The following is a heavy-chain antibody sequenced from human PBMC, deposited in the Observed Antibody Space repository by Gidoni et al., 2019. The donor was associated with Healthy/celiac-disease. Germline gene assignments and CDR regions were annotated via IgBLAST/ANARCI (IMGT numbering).Heavy chain of an antibody. CDR2: IRSKAYGGTT. CDR1: GFTFGDYA. V-gene: IGHV3-49*03. D-gene: IGHD6-19*01. CDR3: TRDLDGQWLVPHY. Sequence: EVQLVESGGGLVQPGRSLGLSCTASGFTFGDYAMSWFRQAPGKGLEWVGFIRSKAYGGTTEYAASVKGRFTISRDDSKSIAYLQMNSLKTEDTAVYYCTRDLDGQWLVPHYWGQGTLVTVSS. J-gene: IGHJ4*02.